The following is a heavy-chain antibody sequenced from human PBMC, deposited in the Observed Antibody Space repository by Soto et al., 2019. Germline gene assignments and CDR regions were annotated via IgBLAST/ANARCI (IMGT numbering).Heavy chain of an antibody. Sequence: GASVKVSCKASGYTFTSYGMSWVRQAPVQVLEWMVCISAYNGNTNYAQKLQGRVTMTTDTSTSTAYMELRSLRSDDTAVYYCARDDSSGSNRFAAWGQGTLVTVSS. CDR3: ARDDSSGSNRFAA. V-gene: IGHV1-18*01. CDR1: GYTFTSYG. J-gene: IGHJ5*02. D-gene: IGHD3-22*01. CDR2: ISAYNGNT.